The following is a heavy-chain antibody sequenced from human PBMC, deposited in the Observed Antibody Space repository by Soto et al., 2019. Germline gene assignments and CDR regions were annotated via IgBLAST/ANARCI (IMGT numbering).Heavy chain of an antibody. CDR2: FNSSGST. CDR1: AGSFTTYY. D-gene: IGHD3-10*01. V-gene: IGHV4-34*01. CDR3: ARIRARFSRSAFDI. J-gene: IGHJ3*02. Sequence: SETLSLTCAVYAGSFTTYYWSWIRQPPGKGLEWIGEFNSSGSTNYNPSLKGRLTISVDTSKNQFSLRLTSVTAADTAVYYCARIRARFSRSAFDIWGQGTMVTVSS.